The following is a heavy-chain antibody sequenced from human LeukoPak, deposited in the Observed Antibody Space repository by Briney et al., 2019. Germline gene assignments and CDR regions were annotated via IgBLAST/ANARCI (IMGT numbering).Heavy chain of an antibody. Sequence: PSETLSLTCTVSGGSISGYYWSWSRQPPGKGVEWIGNLYYMRGAWYKSSLKSRVTTSVDTSRNEFSLKLSSVTAADTTVYYCAEGDSSGFPIDYWGQGTLVTVSS. CDR3: AEGDSSGFPIDY. D-gene: IGHD6-19*01. V-gene: IGHV4-59*12. CDR1: GGSISGYY. CDR2: LYYMRGA. J-gene: IGHJ4*02.